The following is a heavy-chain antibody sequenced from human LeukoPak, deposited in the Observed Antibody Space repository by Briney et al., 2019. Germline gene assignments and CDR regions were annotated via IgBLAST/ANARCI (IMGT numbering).Heavy chain of an antibody. CDR3: ARVGLYFDY. J-gene: IGHJ4*02. V-gene: IGHV3-48*03. CDR2: ISSSGTTI. Sequence: GGSLRLSCAASGLTFSSYEMNWVRQAPGKGLEWVSYISSSGTTIYYADSVKGRFTISRDNAKNSLYLQMNSLRAEDTAVYYCARVGLYFDYWGQGTLVTVSS. CDR1: GLTFSSYE.